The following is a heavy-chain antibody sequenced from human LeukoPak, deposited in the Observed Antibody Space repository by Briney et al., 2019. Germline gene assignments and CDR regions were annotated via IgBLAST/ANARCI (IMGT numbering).Heavy chain of an antibody. V-gene: IGHV4-59*01. D-gene: IGHD1-26*01. CDR1: GGSISSYY. J-gene: IGHJ5*02. Sequence: SETLSLTCTVSGGSISSYYWSWIRQPPGKGLEGIGYIYYSGSTNYNPSLKSRVTISVDTSKNQFSLKLSSVTAADTAVYYCARGGSYYLNGWFDPWGQGTLVTVSS. CDR2: IYYSGST. CDR3: ARGGSYYLNGWFDP.